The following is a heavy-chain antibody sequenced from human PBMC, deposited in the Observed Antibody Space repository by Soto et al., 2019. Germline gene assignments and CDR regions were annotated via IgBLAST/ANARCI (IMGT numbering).Heavy chain of an antibody. Sequence: GGSLRLSCSASGFTFSGYWMTWVRQAPGKGLEWVANIKEDGSEKYYVDSVKGRFTISRDNPKNSLYLQMNSLRADDTAVYYCGRPLYGSGSVWFDPWGQGTLVTVSS. CDR3: GRPLYGSGSVWFDP. D-gene: IGHD3-10*01. V-gene: IGHV3-7*03. J-gene: IGHJ5*02. CDR1: GFTFSGYW. CDR2: IKEDGSEK.